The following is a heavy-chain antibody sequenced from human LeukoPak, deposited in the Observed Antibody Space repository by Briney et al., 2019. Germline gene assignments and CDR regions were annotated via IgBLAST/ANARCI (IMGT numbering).Heavy chain of an antibody. CDR3: AVTPTYYYDSSGYPFDY. V-gene: IGHV1-69*13. CDR1: GYTFTSYD. CDR2: IIPIFGTA. D-gene: IGHD3-22*01. J-gene: IGHJ4*02. Sequence: SVKVSCKASGYTFTSYDISWERQAPGQGLEWMGGIIPIFGTANYAQKFQGRVTITADESTSTAYMELSSLRSEDTAVYYCAVTPTYYYDSSGYPFDYWGQGTLVTVSS.